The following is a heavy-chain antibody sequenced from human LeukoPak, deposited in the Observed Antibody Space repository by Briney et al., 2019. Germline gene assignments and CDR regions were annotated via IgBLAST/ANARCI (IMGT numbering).Heavy chain of an antibody. CDR2: ISYDGSNK. V-gene: IGHV3-30-3*01. D-gene: IGHD4-4*01. Sequence: GGSLRLSCAASGFTFSSYAMHWVRQAPGKGLEWVAVISYDGSNKYYADSVKGRFTISRDNSKNTLYLQMNSLRAEDTAVYYCARGWDAIYSNYETYGMDVWGQGTTVTVSS. CDR3: ARGWDAIYSNYETYGMDV. CDR1: GFTFSSYA. J-gene: IGHJ6*02.